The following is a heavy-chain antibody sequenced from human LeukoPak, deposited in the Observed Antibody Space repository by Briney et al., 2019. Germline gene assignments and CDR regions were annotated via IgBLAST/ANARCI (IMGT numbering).Heavy chain of an antibody. Sequence: PSETLSLTCAVYGGSFSGYHWNWIRQPPGKGLEWIGEIDHSGSTNYNPSLKCRVTISVDTSKNQFSLNLSSVTAADTAVYYCARGRPGASDAFDIWGQGTMVTVSS. CDR3: ARGRPGASDAFDI. J-gene: IGHJ3*02. D-gene: IGHD1-26*01. CDR1: GGSFSGYH. CDR2: IDHSGST. V-gene: IGHV4-34*01.